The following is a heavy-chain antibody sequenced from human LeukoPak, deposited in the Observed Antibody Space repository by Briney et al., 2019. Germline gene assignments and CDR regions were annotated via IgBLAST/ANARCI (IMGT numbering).Heavy chain of an antibody. CDR2: MNPNRGNT. V-gene: IGHV1-8*01. D-gene: IGHD1-26*01. CDR3: ARGMVEWENMGAY. J-gene: IGHJ4*02. CDR1: GYTFTSYD. Sequence: ASVKVSCKASGYTFTSYDINWVRQATGQGLEWMGWMNPNRGNTGYAQKFQGRVTMTRNTSISTAYMALSSLRSEDTAVYYCARGMVEWENMGAYWGQGTLVTVSS.